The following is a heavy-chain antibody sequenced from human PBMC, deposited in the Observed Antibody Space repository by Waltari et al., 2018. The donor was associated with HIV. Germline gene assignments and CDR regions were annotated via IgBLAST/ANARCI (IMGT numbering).Heavy chain of an antibody. CDR1: GFVFNDFS. V-gene: IGHV3-48*01. D-gene: IGHD2-21*01. Sequence: EVQLVESDGGSVQPGGSLRLSCAASGFVFNDFSMNWVGQTPGTEVEWGAYIGSGTSDINYEDSIKGQCTICRDSAKNSIFMQMNSLRPEDTAVYFCARGPCGGTKRPTYFDLWGQGILVTVSS. CDR2: IGSGTSDI. CDR3: ARGPCGGTKRPTYFDL. J-gene: IGHJ4*02.